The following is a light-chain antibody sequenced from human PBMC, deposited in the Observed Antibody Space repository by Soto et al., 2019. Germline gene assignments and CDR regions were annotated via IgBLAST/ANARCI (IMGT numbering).Light chain of an antibody. CDR3: QQYYSTPPWT. CDR2: DAS. J-gene: IGKJ1*01. CDR1: DNIHTY. V-gene: IGKV3-11*01. Sequence: EIVMTQSPATLSVSPVDRATLSCRASDNIHTYLAWYQQRPGQAPRLLIHDASERATGIPARFSGSGSGTDFTLTISSLEPEDVAVYYCQQYYSTPPWTFGQGAKVDIK.